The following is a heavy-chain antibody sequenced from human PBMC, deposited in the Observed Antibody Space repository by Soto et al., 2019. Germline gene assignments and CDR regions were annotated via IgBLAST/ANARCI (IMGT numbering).Heavy chain of an antibody. CDR1: GGSISSGGYY. J-gene: IGHJ6*02. V-gene: IGHV4-31*03. CDR3: ARDRTLYSSSLYGMDV. Sequence: ASETLSLTCTVSGGSISSGGYYWSWVRQHPGKGLEWIGYIYYSGSTYYNPSLKSRVTISVDTSKNQFSLKLSSVTAADTAVYYCARDRTLYSSSLYGMDVWGQGTTVTSP. CDR2: IYYSGST. D-gene: IGHD6-6*01.